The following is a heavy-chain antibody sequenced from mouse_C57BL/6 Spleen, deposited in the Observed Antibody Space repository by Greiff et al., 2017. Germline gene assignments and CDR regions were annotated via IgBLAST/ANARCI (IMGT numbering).Heavy chain of an antibody. CDR1: GYAFSSYW. Sequence: LKQSGASVKISCKASGYAFSSYWMNWVKQRPGKGLEWIGQIYPGDGDTNYNGKFKGKATLTADKSSSTAYMQLSSLTSEDSAVYFCAYGYYGYWGQGTTLTVSS. V-gene: IGHV1-80*01. CDR3: AYGYYGY. J-gene: IGHJ2*01. CDR2: IYPGDGDT. D-gene: IGHD2-3*01.